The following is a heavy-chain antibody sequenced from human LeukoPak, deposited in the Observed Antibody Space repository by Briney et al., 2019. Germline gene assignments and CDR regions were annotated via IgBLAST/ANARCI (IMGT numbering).Heavy chain of an antibody. V-gene: IGHV4-4*07. Sequence: SETLSLTCTVSGGSISSYYWSWIRQPAGKGLEWIGRIYTSGSTNYNPSLKSRVTMSVDTSKNQFSLKLSSVTAADTAVYYCARNGREITTHYQLLTIGAFDIWGQGTMVTVSS. CDR3: ARNGREITTHYQLLTIGAFDI. CDR1: GGSISSYY. D-gene: IGHD2-2*01. J-gene: IGHJ3*02. CDR2: IYTSGST.